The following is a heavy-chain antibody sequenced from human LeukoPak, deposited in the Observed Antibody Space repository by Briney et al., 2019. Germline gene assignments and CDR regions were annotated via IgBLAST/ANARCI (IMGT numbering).Heavy chain of an antibody. CDR2: MNPNSGNT. D-gene: IGHD1-1*01. CDR1: GYTFTSYD. CDR3: ARGVLGTTWVYYYYGMDV. Sequence: GASVKVSCKASGYTFTSYDINWVRQATGQGLEWMGWMNPNSGNTGYAQKFQGRVTMTRNTSISTAYMELSSLRSEDTAVYYCARGVLGTTWVYYYYGMDVWGQGTTVTVSS. V-gene: IGHV1-8*01. J-gene: IGHJ6*02.